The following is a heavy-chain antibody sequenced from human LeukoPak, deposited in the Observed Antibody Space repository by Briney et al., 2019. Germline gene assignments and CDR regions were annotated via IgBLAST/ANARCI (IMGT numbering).Heavy chain of an antibody. CDR3: ARDGMPTGWYNWNRGAFDI. V-gene: IGHV4-39*07. J-gene: IGHJ3*02. CDR2: IYYSGST. D-gene: IGHD1/OR15-1a*01. CDR1: GGSISSSSYY. Sequence: SETLSLTCTVSGGSISSSSYYWGWIRQPPGKGLEWIGSIYYSGSTYYNPSLKSRVTISVDTSKNQFSLKLSSVTAADTAVYYCARDGMPTGWYNWNRGAFDIWGQGTMVTVSS.